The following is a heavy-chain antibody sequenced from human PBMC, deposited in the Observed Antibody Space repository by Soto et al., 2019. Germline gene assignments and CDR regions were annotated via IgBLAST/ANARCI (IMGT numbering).Heavy chain of an antibody. CDR1: GYTFTTHD. V-gene: IGHV1-8*01. Sequence: GASVKVSCKASGYTFTTHDINWVRQAPGQGLEWLGWMDPNSGSTGYAQNFQGRITMTRNISRNTAHMELSSLQSEDTAVYYCARERKFDFWRKGLDVWGQGTTVTSP. J-gene: IGHJ6*02. CDR2: MDPNSGST. CDR3: ARERKFDFWRKGLDV. D-gene: IGHD3-3*01.